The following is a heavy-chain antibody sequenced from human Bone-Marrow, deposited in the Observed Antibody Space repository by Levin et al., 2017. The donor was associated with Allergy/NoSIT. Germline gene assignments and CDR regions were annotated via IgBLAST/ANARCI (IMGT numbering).Heavy chain of an antibody. Sequence: PSETLSLTCTVSGDSVSSNTYYWSWIRQPPGKGLEWIGYIYYSVTTKYNPSLMSRVTILIDTSKNQFSLRLSSVTAADTAVYYCARVDFCSSNSCYWLDPWGQGTLVTVSS. CDR3: ARVDFCSSNSCYWLDP. CDR1: GDSVSSNTYY. D-gene: IGHD2-2*01. V-gene: IGHV4-61*01. CDR2: IYYSVTT. J-gene: IGHJ5*02.